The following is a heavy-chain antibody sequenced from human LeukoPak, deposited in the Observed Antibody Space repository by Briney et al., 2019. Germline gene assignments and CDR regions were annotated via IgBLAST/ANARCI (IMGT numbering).Heavy chain of an antibody. CDR3: ARSGGGDYTILTGFPPFDY. Sequence: SETLSLTCTVSGGSISSYYWNWVRQPPGKGLEWIGYIYYSGSTNYNPSLKSRVTISVDTSKNQFSLKLSSVTAADTALYYCARSGGGDYTILTGFPPFDYWGQGAQVTVSS. CDR2: IYYSGST. J-gene: IGHJ4*02. CDR1: GGSISSYY. V-gene: IGHV4-59*12. D-gene: IGHD3-9*01.